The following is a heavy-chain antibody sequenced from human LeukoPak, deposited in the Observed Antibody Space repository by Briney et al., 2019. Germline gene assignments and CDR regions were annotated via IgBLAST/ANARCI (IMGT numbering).Heavy chain of an antibody. D-gene: IGHD6-13*01. Sequence: ASVKVSCTASGYSFTSYGISWVRQAPGQGLEWMGSISAYNGNTKYAQKVQGRVTMSTDTSTSTTYMELRSLRSDDTAVYYCASTIAAAGPRYYYYYYMDVWGKGTTVTISS. CDR2: ISAYNGNT. J-gene: IGHJ6*03. CDR3: ASTIAAAGPRYYYYYYMDV. CDR1: GYSFTSYG. V-gene: IGHV1-18*01.